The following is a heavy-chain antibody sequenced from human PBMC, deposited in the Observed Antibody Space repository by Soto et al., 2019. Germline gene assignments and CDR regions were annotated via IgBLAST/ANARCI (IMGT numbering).Heavy chain of an antibody. J-gene: IGHJ3*02. D-gene: IGHD4-17*01. V-gene: IGHV1-3*01. CDR3: ARGALDYGDFLDAFDI. CDR1: GYTFTSYA. CDR2: INAGNGNT. Sequence: ASVKVSCKASGYTFTSYAMHWVRQAPGQRLEWMGWINAGNGNTKYSQKFQGRVTITRDTSASTAYMELRSLRSDDTAVYYCARGALDYGDFLDAFDIWGQGTMVTVSS.